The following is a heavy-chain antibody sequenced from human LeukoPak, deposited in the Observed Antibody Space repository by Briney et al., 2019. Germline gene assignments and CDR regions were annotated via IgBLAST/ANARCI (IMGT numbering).Heavy chain of an antibody. CDR2: ISTSGSTI. J-gene: IGHJ4*02. CDR3: AKPDY. Sequence: GGSLRLSCAASGFTFSSYEMNWVRQAPGKGLEWVSYISTSGSTIYYADSVKGRFTMSRDNAKKSLHLQMNSLRAEDTAIYYCAKPDYWGQGTLVTVSS. V-gene: IGHV3-48*03. CDR1: GFTFSSYE.